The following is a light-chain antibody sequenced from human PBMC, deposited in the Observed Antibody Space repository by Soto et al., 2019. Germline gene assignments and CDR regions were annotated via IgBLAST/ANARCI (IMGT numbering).Light chain of an antibody. J-gene: IGLJ2*01. CDR1: SSDVGSYNL. CDR3: SSYAGSNNFVV. Sequence: QSALTQPASVSGSPGQSITISCTGTSSDVGSYNLVSWYQQHPGKAPKLMIYEVSKRPSGVPERFSGSKSGNTASLTVSGLQAEDEADYYCSSYAGSNNFVVFGGGTKLTVL. V-gene: IGLV2-8*01. CDR2: EVS.